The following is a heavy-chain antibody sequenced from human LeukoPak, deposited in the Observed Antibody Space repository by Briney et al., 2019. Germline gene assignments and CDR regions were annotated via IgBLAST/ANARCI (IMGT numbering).Heavy chain of an antibody. Sequence: GGSLRLSCAASGFTFSSYGMHWVRQAPGKGLEWVAFIRYDGSNKYYADSVKGRFTISRDNSKNTLYLQMNSLRAEDTAVYYSTLYSQSGGGVYYMDVWGKGTTVTVSS. CDR1: GFTFSSYG. CDR2: IRYDGSNK. V-gene: IGHV3-30*02. J-gene: IGHJ6*03. CDR3: TLYSQSGGGVYYMDV. D-gene: IGHD2-8*01.